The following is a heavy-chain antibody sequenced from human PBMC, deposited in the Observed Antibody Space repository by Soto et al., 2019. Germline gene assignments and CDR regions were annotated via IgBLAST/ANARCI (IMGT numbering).Heavy chain of an antibody. V-gene: IGHV1-69*05. D-gene: IGHD3-3*01. J-gene: IGHJ5*02. CDR3: ARGYDFWSGYYTA. CDR2: IIPIFGTA. CDR1: GGTFSSYA. Sequence: SVKVSCKASGGTFSSYAISWVRQAPGQGLEWMGGIIPIFGTANYAQKFQGRVTMTTDTSTSTAYMELRSLRSDDTAVYYCARGYDFWSGYYTAWGQGTLVTVSS.